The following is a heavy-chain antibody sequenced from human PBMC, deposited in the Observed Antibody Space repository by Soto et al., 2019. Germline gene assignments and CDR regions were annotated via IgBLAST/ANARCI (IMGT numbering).Heavy chain of an antibody. V-gene: IGHV1-18*04. CDR1: GYTFTSYG. D-gene: IGHD3-3*02. J-gene: IGHJ6*02. Sequence: QDQLVQSGAEVKKPGASVKVSCKASGYTFTSYGISWVRQAPGQGLEWMGWISAYNGNTNYAQKLQGRVTMTTDTSTSTAYMELRSLRSDDTAVYYCARALGTRTSYYYYGMDVWGQGTTVTVSS. CDR3: ARALGTRTSYYYYGMDV. CDR2: ISAYNGNT.